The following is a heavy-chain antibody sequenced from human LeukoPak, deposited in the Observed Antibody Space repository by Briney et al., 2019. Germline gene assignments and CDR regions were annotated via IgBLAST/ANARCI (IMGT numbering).Heavy chain of an antibody. CDR1: LYIFTGYY. D-gene: IGHD3-9*01. Sequence: VASVKVSFKGPLYIFTGYYMHWVRQAPGQGLEWMGWMNPNSAGTNYAQKFQGRVTMTRDTSISTAYMELSRLRSDGTAVYYCARLREEISTGYYPPDYWGQGTLVTVSS. V-gene: IGHV1-2*02. CDR2: MNPNSAGT. CDR3: ARLREEISTGYYPPDY. J-gene: IGHJ4*02.